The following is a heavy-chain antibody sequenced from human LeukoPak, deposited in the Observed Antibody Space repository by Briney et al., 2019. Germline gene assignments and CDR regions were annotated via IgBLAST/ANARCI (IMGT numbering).Heavy chain of an antibody. CDR3: ARVEATTGRNYHYYYMDV. D-gene: IGHD1-1*01. V-gene: IGHV3-21*01. CDR1: GFYFSSYS. J-gene: IGHJ6*03. Sequence: GGSLRHSCGASGFYFSSYSMNWVRQAPGKGLEWVSSINSGSTYMYYANSVKGRFTISRDNAKNSLHLQMYSLRAEDTAVYFCARVEATTGRNYHYYYMDVWGKGAKVTVSS. CDR2: INSGSTYM.